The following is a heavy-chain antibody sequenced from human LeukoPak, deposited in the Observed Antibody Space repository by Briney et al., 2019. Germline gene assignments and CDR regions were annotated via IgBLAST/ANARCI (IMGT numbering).Heavy chain of an antibody. J-gene: IGHJ4*02. D-gene: IGHD3-9*01. V-gene: IGHV1-69*13. CDR3: ARDSPDILTGYYNLGY. CDR2: IIPIFGTA. Sequence: SVKVSCKASGGTFSSYAISWVRQAPGQGLEWMGGIIPIFGTANYAQRFQGRVTITADESTRTAYMELSSLRSEDTAVYYCARDSPDILTGYYNLGYWGQGTLVTVSS. CDR1: GGTFSSYA.